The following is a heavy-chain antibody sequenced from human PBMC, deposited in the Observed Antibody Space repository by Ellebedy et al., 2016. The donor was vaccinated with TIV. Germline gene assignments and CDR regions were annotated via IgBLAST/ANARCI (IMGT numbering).Heavy chain of an antibody. V-gene: IGHV3-23*01. CDR1: GFTFSSFA. D-gene: IGHD3-3*02. CDR3: AKISPTHRGAFDI. Sequence: GESLKISXAASGFTFSSFAMNWVRQTPGKGLEWVAVITGSGDSSFYADSVKGRFTISRDNSKNTLFLQMNSLRGDDTARYYCAKISPTHRGAFDIWGQGTMVTVSS. CDR2: ITGSGDSS. J-gene: IGHJ3*02.